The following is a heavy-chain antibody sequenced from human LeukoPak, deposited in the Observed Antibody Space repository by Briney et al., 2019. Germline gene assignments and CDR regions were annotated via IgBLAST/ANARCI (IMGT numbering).Heavy chain of an antibody. CDR3: ARLSWYYDFWSGYFDY. CDR2: IYTSGST. Sequence: SGTLSLTCTVSGGSISSYYWSWIRQPAGKGLEWIGRIYTSGSTNYNPSLKSRVTMSVDTSKNQFSLKLSSVTAADTAVYYCARLSWYYDFWSGYFDYWGQGTLVTVSS. CDR1: GGSISSYY. D-gene: IGHD3-3*01. J-gene: IGHJ4*02. V-gene: IGHV4-4*07.